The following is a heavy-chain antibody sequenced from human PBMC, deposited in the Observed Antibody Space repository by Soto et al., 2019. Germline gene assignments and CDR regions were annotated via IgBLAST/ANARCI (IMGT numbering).Heavy chain of an antibody. Sequence: EVQLVESGGGLVKPGGSLRLSCAASGFTFSSYSMNWVRQAPGKGLEWVSSISSSSSYIYYADSVKGRFTISRDNAKNSLYLQMNSLRAEDTAVYYCASLGGFEGYYYYYMDVWGKGTTVTVSS. V-gene: IGHV3-21*01. J-gene: IGHJ6*03. D-gene: IGHD3-16*01. CDR3: ASLGGFEGYYYYYMDV. CDR1: GFTFSSYS. CDR2: ISSSSSYI.